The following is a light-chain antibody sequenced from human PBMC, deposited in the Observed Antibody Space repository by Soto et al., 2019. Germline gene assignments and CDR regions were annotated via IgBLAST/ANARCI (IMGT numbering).Light chain of an antibody. V-gene: IGLV2-14*01. CDR1: SSDVGGYNY. J-gene: IGLJ2*01. Sequence: QSALTQPASVSGSPGQSITISCTGTSSDVGGYNYVSWYQQHPGKAPKLMIYDVSNRPSGVSNRFSGSKSGNTASLTISGLQAEDEADYYCSSYTRSSTLYVVFAGGTKLIVL. CDR3: SSYTRSSTLYVV. CDR2: DVS.